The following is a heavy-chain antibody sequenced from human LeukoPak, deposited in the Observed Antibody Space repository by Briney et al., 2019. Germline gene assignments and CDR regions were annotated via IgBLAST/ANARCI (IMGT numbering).Heavy chain of an antibody. CDR2: ISSSSSYI. CDR1: GFTFSSYS. CDR3: ARGSLLWFGELFIDY. J-gene: IGHJ4*02. D-gene: IGHD3-10*01. V-gene: IGHV3-21*01. Sequence: NPGGSLRLSCAASGFTFSSYSMNWVRQAPGKGLEWVSSISSSSSYIYYADSGKGRFTISRDNAKNSLYLQMNSLRAEDTAVYYCARGSLLWFGELFIDYWGQGTLVTVSS.